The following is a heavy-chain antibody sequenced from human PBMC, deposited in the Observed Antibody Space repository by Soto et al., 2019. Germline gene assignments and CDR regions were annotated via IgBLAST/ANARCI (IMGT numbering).Heavy chain of an antibody. D-gene: IGHD3-22*01. CDR3: ARPFYDTTGYGIEAFDF. CDR2: IDPSDSYT. Sequence: GESLNISCKGSGYSFTSYWISWVRQMPGKGLEWMGRIDPSDSYTNYSPSFQGHVTISADKSISTAYLQWSSLKASDTAMYYCARPFYDTTGYGIEAFDFWGQGTMVTVSS. J-gene: IGHJ3*01. V-gene: IGHV5-10-1*01. CDR1: GYSFTSYW.